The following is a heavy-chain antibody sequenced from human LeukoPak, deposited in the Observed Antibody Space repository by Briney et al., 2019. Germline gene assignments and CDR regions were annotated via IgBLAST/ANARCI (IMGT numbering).Heavy chain of an antibody. CDR3: VRGGGVIGYNWFDP. V-gene: IGHV1-8*01. J-gene: IGHJ5*02. Sequence: GASVKVSCKASGYTFTSYDINWVRQATGQGLEWMGWMNPNSGNTGYAQKFQGRVTMTRNTSISTAYMELSSLRSEDTAVYYCVRGGGVIGYNWFDPWGQGTLVTVSS. CDR1: GYTFTSYD. CDR2: MNPNSGNT. D-gene: IGHD3-10*01.